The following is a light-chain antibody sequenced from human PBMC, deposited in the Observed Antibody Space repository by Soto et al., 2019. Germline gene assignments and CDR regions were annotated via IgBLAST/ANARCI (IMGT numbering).Light chain of an antibody. CDR1: QSISSY. CDR3: QQSYSTLYT. Sequence: DIQMTQSPSSLSASVGDRVTITCRASQSISSYLNSYQQKPGKAPNLLIYAASSLQSGVPSTFSGSGSGTDFTLTISSLQTEDFATYYCQQSYSTLYTFGQGTKLEIK. CDR2: AAS. V-gene: IGKV1-39*01. J-gene: IGKJ2*01.